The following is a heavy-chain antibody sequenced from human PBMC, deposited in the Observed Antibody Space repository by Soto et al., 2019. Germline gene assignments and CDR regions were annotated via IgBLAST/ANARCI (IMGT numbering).Heavy chain of an antibody. V-gene: IGHV1-69*13. CDR2: IIPIFGTA. CDR3: AREERYCSSTSCSAFDY. CDR1: GGRLGSYA. D-gene: IGHD2-2*01. J-gene: IGHJ4*02. Sequence: SVEVSWKACGGRLGSYASSWVRQAPGQGLELMGGIIPIFGTANYAQKFQGRVTITADESTSTAYMELSSLRSEDTAVYYCAREERYCSSTSCSAFDYWGQGTLVTLSS.